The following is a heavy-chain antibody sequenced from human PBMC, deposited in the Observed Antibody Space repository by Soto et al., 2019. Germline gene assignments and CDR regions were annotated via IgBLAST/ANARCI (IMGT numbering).Heavy chain of an antibody. D-gene: IGHD5-12*01. CDR3: ARRTYSGSSYYFDY. CDR2: IDNSGNT. J-gene: IGHJ4*02. CDR1: GGSISSYY. Sequence: SETLSLTCTVSGGSISSYYWSWVRQPPGKGLEWIAYIDNSGNTNYNPSLKSRDTISLDASKNQFSLKLSSVTAADTAVYYCARRTYSGSSYYFDYWGQGTQVTVSS. V-gene: IGHV4-4*09.